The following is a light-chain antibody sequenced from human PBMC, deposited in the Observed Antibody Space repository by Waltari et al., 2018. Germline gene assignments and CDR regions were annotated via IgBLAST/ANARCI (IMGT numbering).Light chain of an antibody. CDR2: EVN. J-gene: IGLJ1*01. CDR3: SSYAGGNKFV. CDR1: SSAVGIHNY. V-gene: IGLV2-8*01. Sequence: QSALTPPPSASGSPGQAVTISCTGPSSAVGIHNYVPWYQQYPGKAPKLMIYEVNKRPSGVPDRFSGAKFGNTASLTVSGLQAEDEADYYCSSYAGGNKFVFGSGTKVTVL.